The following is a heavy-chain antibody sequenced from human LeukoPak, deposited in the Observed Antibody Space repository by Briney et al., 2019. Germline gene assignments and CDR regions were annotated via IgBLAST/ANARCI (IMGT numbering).Heavy chain of an antibody. CDR2: IYSGGST. CDR3: ARGFLGRAGTLFDAFDI. D-gene: IGHD6-13*01. V-gene: IGHV3-53*01. CDR1: GFTFSSYW. Sequence: QPGGSLRLSCAASGFTFSSYWMHWIRQAPGKGLEWVSVIYSGGSTYYADSVKGRFTISRDNSKNTLYLQMNSLRAEDTAVYYCARGFLGRAGTLFDAFDIWGQGTMVTVSS. J-gene: IGHJ3*02.